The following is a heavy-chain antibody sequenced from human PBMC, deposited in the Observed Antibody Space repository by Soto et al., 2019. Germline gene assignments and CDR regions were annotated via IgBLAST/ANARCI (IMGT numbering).Heavy chain of an antibody. D-gene: IGHD1-26*01. CDR3: AKDLTGWELLYYFDY. CDR1: GFTFSSYA. CDR2: ISGSGGST. Sequence: EVQLLESGGGLVQPGGSLRLSCAASGFTFSSYAMSWVRQAPGKGLEWVSAISGSGGSTYYADSVKGRFTISRDNSKNTLYLQMNRLRAEDTAVYYCAKDLTGWELLYYFDYWGQGTLVTVSS. V-gene: IGHV3-23*01. J-gene: IGHJ4*02.